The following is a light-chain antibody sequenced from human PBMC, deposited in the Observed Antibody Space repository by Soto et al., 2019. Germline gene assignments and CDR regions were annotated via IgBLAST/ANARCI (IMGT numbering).Light chain of an antibody. V-gene: IGKV3-15*01. Sequence: ILMTQSPATLSVSPGERATLSCRASQSVSNNLAWYQQKPGQAPRLLIYDASTRDTGIPARFTGSGSGTEVTLTISGLQSEDLAVYYCQQYNNWPPWTFGQGTKVEIK. CDR3: QQYNNWPPWT. J-gene: IGKJ1*01. CDR1: QSVSNN. CDR2: DAS.